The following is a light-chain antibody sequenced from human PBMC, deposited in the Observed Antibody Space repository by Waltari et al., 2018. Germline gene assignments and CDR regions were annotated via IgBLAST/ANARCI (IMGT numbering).Light chain of an antibody. CDR3: MQARQTPFT. CDR2: LGS. Sequence: DIVMTQSPPSLPVTPGEPASTSCRSSQSLLHSNGYNYLDWYQQKPGQSPQLLIYLGSSRASGVPDRFSGSGSGTDFTLKISRVEAEDVGVYYCMQARQTPFTFGPGTKVDIK. J-gene: IGKJ3*01. CDR1: QSLLHSNGYNY. V-gene: IGKV2-28*01.